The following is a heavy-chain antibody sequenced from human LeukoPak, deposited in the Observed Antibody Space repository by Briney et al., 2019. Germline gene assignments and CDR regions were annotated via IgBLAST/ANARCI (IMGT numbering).Heavy chain of an antibody. CDR2: VSYDGSNK. Sequence: PGRSLRFSCAASGFTFSSYAMHGVRQAPGKGLEWMAVVSYDGSNKYYADSVKGRFTISRDNSKNTLYLQMNSLRAEDAAVYYCATIGDRRSSELYRIDYWGQGTLVTVSS. D-gene: IGHD3-16*02. CDR3: ATIGDRRSSELYRIDY. V-gene: IGHV3-30-3*01. J-gene: IGHJ4*02. CDR1: GFTFSSYA.